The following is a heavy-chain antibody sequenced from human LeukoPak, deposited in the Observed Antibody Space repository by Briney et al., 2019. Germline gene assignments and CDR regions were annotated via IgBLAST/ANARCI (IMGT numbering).Heavy chain of an antibody. J-gene: IGHJ4*02. CDR1: GFTFSSYG. D-gene: IGHD2-15*01. CDR3: AKGRRYYSGGSCYLFDY. CDR2: IRYDGSNK. V-gene: IGHV3-30*02. Sequence: GGSLRLSCAASGFTFSSYGMHWVRQAPGKGLEWVAFIRYDGSNKYYADSVKGRFTISRDNSKNTLYLQMNSLRAEDTAVYYCAKGRRYYSGGSCYLFDYWGQGTLVTVSS.